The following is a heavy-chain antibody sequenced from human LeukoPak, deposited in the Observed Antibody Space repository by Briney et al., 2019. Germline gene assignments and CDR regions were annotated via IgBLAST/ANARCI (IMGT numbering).Heavy chain of an antibody. J-gene: IGHJ3*02. V-gene: IGHV3-23*01. Sequence: QPGGSLRLSCAASGFTFSSYAMSWVRQAPGKGLEWVSAISGSGGSTYYADSVKGRFTISRDNSKNTLYLQMNSLRAEDTAVYYCAKDQFRGSRIPHAFDIWGQGTMVTVSS. CDR2: ISGSGGST. CDR3: AKDQFRGSRIPHAFDI. CDR1: GFTFSSYA. D-gene: IGHD1-26*01.